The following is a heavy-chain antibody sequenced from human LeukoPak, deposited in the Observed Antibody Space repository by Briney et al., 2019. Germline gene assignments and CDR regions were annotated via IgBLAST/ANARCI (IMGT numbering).Heavy chain of an antibody. V-gene: IGHV3-30*04. D-gene: IGHD2/OR15-2a*01. CDR3: ARAINSAWLNIDY. Sequence: GGSLRLSCVASGFTFSTYAMHWVRQAPGKGLEWVAVISYHGSDKYYGDSVKGRFTISRDNSKNTLYLQMNSLRTEDTAVFYCARAINSAWLNIDYWGQGTLVTVSS. CDR1: GFTFSTYA. J-gene: IGHJ4*02. CDR2: ISYHGSDK.